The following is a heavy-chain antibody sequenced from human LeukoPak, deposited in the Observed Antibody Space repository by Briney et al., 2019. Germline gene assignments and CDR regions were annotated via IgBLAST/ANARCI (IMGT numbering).Heavy chain of an antibody. CDR2: INHSGST. D-gene: IGHD5-18*01. J-gene: IGHJ5*02. Sequence: SETLSLTCAVYGGSFSGYYWSWIRQPPGKGLEWIGEINHSGSTNYNPSLKSRVTISVDTSKNQFSLKLSSVIAADTAVYYCAKYSYGYPNWFDPWGQGTLVTVSS. CDR3: AKYSYGYPNWFDP. CDR1: GGSFSGYY. V-gene: IGHV4-34*01.